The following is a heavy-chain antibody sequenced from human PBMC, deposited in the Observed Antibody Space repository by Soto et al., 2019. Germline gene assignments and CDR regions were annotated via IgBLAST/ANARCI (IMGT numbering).Heavy chain of an antibody. CDR1: GFTVSSYA. CDR3: AKLDYYDSSGYLDY. V-gene: IGHV3-23*01. Sequence: GGSLRLSCAASGFTVSSYAMSWVRQAPGKGLEWVSAISGSGGSTYYADSVKGRFTISRDNSKNTLYLQMNSLRAEDTAVYYCAKLDYYDSSGYLDYWGQGTLVTVSP. CDR2: ISGSGGST. D-gene: IGHD3-22*01. J-gene: IGHJ4*02.